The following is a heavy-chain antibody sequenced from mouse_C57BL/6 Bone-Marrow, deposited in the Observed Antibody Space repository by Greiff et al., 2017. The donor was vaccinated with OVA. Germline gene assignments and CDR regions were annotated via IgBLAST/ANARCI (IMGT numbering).Heavy chain of an antibody. CDR2: ISYDGSN. CDR1: GYSITSGYY. J-gene: IGHJ2*01. CDR3: ARVDGSGY. V-gene: IGHV3-6*01. Sequence: VQLKESGPGLVKPSQSLSLTCSVTGYSITSGYYWNWIRQFPGNKLEWMGYISYDGSNNYNPSLKNRISITRDTSKNQFFLKLNSVTTEDTATYYCARVDGSGYWGQGTTLTVSS. D-gene: IGHD1-1*01.